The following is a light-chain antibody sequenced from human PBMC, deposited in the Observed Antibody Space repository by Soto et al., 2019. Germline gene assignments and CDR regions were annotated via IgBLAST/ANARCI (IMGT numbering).Light chain of an antibody. J-gene: IGLJ2*01. CDR1: SSDVGGYKY. CDR3: SSYAGPNFVV. V-gene: IGLV2-11*01. CDR2: DVS. Sequence: QSVLTQPRSVSGSPGQSVTISCTGTSSDVGGYKYVSWYQQHPGKAPKLIIYDVSKRPSGVPDRFSGSKSGNTASLTISGLQAEDEGAYYCSSYAGPNFVVFGGGTKVTVL.